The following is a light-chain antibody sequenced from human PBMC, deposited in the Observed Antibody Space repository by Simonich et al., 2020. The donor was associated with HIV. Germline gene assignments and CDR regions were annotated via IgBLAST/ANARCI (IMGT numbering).Light chain of an antibody. CDR2: WAS. J-gene: IGKJ1*01. CDR3: QQYYNSPLT. V-gene: IGKV4-1*01. Sequence: IVMTQSPDSLAVSLGERATINCKSSQRVFYISNNKNYLAWYQQKPGQPPKLLIYWASTRESGVPDRFSGSGSGTDFTLTISSLQAEDVAVYYCQQYYNSPLTFGQGTNVEVK. CDR1: QRVFYISNNKNY.